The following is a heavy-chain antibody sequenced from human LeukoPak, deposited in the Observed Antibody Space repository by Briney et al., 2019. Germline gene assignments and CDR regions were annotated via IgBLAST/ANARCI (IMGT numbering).Heavy chain of an antibody. CDR1: GGSISSSSYY. CDR2: IYYSGST. D-gene: IGHD2-2*01. Sequence: PSETLSLTCTVSGGSISSSSYYWGWIRQPPGKGLEWIGSIYYSGSTYYNPSLKSRVTISVDTSKNQFSLKLSSVTAADTAVYYCARKGRTDCSSTSCYYYYYYYMDVWGKGTTVTVSS. V-gene: IGHV4-39*07. CDR3: ARKGRTDCSSTSCYYYYYYYMDV. J-gene: IGHJ6*03.